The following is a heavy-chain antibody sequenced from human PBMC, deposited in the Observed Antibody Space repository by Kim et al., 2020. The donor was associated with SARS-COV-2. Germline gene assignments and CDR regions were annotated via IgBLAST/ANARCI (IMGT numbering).Heavy chain of an antibody. CDR3: ARDHFDRGGFWSGLPGY. V-gene: IGHV3-30*04. J-gene: IGHJ4*02. CDR2: ISYDGSNK. Sequence: GGSLRLSCAASGFTFSSYAMHWVRQAPGKGLEWVAVISYDGSNKYYADSVKGRFTISRDNSKNTLYLQMNSLRAEDTAVYYCARDHFDRGGFWSGLPGYWGQGTLVTVSS. D-gene: IGHD3-3*01. CDR1: GFTFSSYA.